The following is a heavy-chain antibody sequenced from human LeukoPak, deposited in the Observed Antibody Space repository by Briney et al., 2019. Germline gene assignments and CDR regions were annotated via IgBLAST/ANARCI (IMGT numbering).Heavy chain of an antibody. V-gene: IGHV3-74*01. J-gene: IGHJ4*02. CDR1: GLSFSKYS. CDR2: INTDGTVT. Sequence: GGSLRLSCPASGLSFSKYSMFRVRQAPGKGLESVSRINTDGTVTTYADSVKGRFTVSRDNADNTMFLQMNSVRDEDTAVYYCATKQCLAPPPDSWPQGPAVSVSS. D-gene: IGHD1-14*01. CDR3: ATKQCLAPPPDS.